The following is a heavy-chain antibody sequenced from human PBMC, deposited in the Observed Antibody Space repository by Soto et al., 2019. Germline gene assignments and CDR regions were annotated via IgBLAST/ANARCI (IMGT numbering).Heavy chain of an antibody. D-gene: IGHD1-1*01. Sequence: GGSLRLSCAASGFTFSSYGMHWVRQAPGKGLEWVAVISYDGSNKYYADSVKGRFTISRDNSKNTLYLQMNSLRAEDTAVYYCAKDLEYNWNDRGDYWGQGTLVTVSS. V-gene: IGHV3-30*18. CDR1: GFTFSSYG. CDR2: ISYDGSNK. CDR3: AKDLEYNWNDRGDY. J-gene: IGHJ4*02.